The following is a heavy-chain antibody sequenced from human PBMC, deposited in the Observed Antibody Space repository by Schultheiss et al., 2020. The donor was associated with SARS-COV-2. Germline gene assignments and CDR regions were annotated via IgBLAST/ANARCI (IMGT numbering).Heavy chain of an antibody. D-gene: IGHD3-10*02. Sequence: SQTLSLTCTVSGGSISSYYWSWIRQPPGKGLEWIGYIYYSGSTNYNPSLKSRVTISVDTSKNQFSLKLSSVTAADTAVYYCARRGLFKQGSYGMDVWGQGTTVTVSS. CDR1: GGSISSYY. CDR3: ARRGLFKQGSYGMDV. CDR2: IYYSGST. V-gene: IGHV4-59*08. J-gene: IGHJ6*02.